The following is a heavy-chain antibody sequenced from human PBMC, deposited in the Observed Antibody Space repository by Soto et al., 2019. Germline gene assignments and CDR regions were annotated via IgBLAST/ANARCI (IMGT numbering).Heavy chain of an antibody. CDR2: IGTAGDT. CDR1: GFTFSSYD. CDR3: ARGARYDFWSGYSYYYYGMDV. Sequence: PGGSLRLSCAASGFTFSSYDMHWVRQATGKGLEWVSAIGTAGDTYYPGSVKGRFTISRENAKNSLYLQMNSLRAGDTAVYYCARGARYDFWSGYSYYYYGMDVWGQGTTVTVSS. D-gene: IGHD3-3*01. J-gene: IGHJ6*02. V-gene: IGHV3-13*01.